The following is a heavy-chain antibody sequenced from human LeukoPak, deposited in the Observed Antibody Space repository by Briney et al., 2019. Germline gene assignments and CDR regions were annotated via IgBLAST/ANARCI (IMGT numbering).Heavy chain of an antibody. Sequence: KVSCKASGGTFSSYTISWVRQAPGQGREWMGRIIPILCIANYAQKFQGRVTITADKSTSTAYMELSSLRSEDTAVYYYARRDGYNPFDYWGQGTLVTVSS. CDR2: IIPILCIA. CDR1: GGTFSSYT. CDR3: ARRDGYNPFDY. J-gene: IGHJ4*02. D-gene: IGHD5-24*01. V-gene: IGHV1-69*02.